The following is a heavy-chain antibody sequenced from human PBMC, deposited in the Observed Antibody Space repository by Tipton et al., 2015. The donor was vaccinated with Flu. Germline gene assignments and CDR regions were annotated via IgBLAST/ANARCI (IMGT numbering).Heavy chain of an antibody. Sequence: TLSLTCAVSGDSISSDFYWAWIRQPAGKGLEWIGRVKLGGSTNYGPSFKSRATVSMDASRSQFSLKLRSVTAADTAVYYCARGIPAVNMGSYYFDYWGQGTLVTVSS. J-gene: IGHJ4*02. CDR3: ARGIPAVNMGSYYFDY. CDR2: VKLGGST. V-gene: IGHV4-4*07. D-gene: IGHD3-10*01. CDR1: GDSISSDFY.